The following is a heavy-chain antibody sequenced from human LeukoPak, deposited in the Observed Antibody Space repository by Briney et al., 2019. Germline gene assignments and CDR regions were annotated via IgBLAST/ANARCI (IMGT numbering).Heavy chain of an antibody. CDR1: GFTFDDYG. J-gene: IGHJ3*02. D-gene: IGHD1-26*01. V-gene: IGHV3-20*04. Sequence: GGSLRLSCAASGFTFDDYGMSWVRQAPGKGLEWVSGINWNGGSTGYADSVKGRFTISRDNPKNSLYLQMNSLRAEDTALYYCARVIDGSYGTILAFDIWGQGTMVTVSS. CDR3: ARVIDGSYGTILAFDI. CDR2: INWNGGST.